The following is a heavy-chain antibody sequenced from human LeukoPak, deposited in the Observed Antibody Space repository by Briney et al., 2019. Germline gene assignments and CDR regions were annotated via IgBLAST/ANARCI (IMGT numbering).Heavy chain of an antibody. Sequence: SETLSLTCTISGGSISSYYWGWIRQPPGKGLEWIGSIYHSGSTYYNPSLKSRVTISVDTSKNQFSLKLSSVTAADTAVYYCARDTGRGYSGSTNWFDPWGQGTLVTVSS. D-gene: IGHD5-12*01. V-gene: IGHV4-38-2*02. CDR3: ARDTGRGYSGSTNWFDP. J-gene: IGHJ5*02. CDR2: IYHSGST. CDR1: GGSISSYY.